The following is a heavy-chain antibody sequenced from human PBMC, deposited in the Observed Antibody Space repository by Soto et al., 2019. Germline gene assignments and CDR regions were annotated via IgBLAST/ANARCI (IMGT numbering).Heavy chain of an antibody. CDR3: ARDYFGSGSSVGILSKYHSDV. V-gene: IGHV3-23*01. CDR2: ISGDGGST. Sequence: GGSLRLSCAASGFTFSSYAMSWVRQAPGKGLEWVSVISGDGGSTYYADSVKGRFTISRDNSKNTLFLQMNSLRAEDTAVYYCARDYFGSGSSVGILSKYHSDVWGQGTRVTVAS. J-gene: IGHJ4*02. D-gene: IGHD3-10*01. CDR1: GFTFSSYA.